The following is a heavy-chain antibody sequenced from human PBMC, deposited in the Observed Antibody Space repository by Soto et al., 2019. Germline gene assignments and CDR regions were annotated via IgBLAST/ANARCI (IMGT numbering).Heavy chain of an antibody. CDR3: TTLSSTWPTGGDY. CDR2: IKQDGSEK. V-gene: IGHV3-7*03. J-gene: IGHJ4*02. D-gene: IGHD6-13*01. Sequence: GGSLRLSCVTSGLMFSDQWLSWVRQAPGKGLEWVANIKQDGSEKYYVDSVKGRFTISRDNADNSLYLQMNSLRADDTAVYYCTTLSSTWPTGGDYRGQGTLVTVSS. CDR1: GLMFSDQW.